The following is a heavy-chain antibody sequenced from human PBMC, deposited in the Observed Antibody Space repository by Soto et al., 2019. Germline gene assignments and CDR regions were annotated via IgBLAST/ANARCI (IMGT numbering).Heavy chain of an antibody. V-gene: IGHV3-7*01. CDR2: IKQDGSEK. D-gene: IGHD2-15*01. J-gene: IGHJ6*02. Sequence: SLRLSCAASGFTFSSYWMSWVRQAPGKGLEWVANIKQDGSEKYYVDSVKGRFTISRDNAKNSLYLQMNSLRAEDTAVYYCARDHVVAATWGRYYYYGMDVWGQGTTVTVSS. CDR1: GFTFSSYW. CDR3: ARDHVVAATWGRYYYYGMDV.